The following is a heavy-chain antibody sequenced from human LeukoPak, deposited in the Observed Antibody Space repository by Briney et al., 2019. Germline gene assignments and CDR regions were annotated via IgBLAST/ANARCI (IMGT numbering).Heavy chain of an antibody. Sequence: GGSPRLSCAASGFTFSYYEMNWVRQAPGKGLEWVSYISSSGRTIYYADAVKGRFTISRDNAKNSVHLQMNSLRAEDTALYYCTAAGYWGQGTLVTVSS. CDR1: GFTFSYYE. CDR3: TAAGY. V-gene: IGHV3-48*03. CDR2: ISSSGRTI. J-gene: IGHJ4*02. D-gene: IGHD6-13*01.